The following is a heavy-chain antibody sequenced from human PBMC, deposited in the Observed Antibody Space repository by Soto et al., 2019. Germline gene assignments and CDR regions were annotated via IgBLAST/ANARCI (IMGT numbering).Heavy chain of an antibody. CDR3: SRDSGDHSPSGTWGDV. CDR2: LYYGGTM. Sequence: EAQLVESGGTLIQPGGSLRLSCAASGFTVRSNFFTWVRQAPGKGLEWVSTLYYGGTMSYADSVKGRFTISRDDSKNTLDLQMNSLRAEDTAVYYCSRDSGDHSPSGTWGDVWGQGTTVTVSS. J-gene: IGHJ6*02. V-gene: IGHV3-53*01. D-gene: IGHD3-10*01. CDR1: GFTVRSNF.